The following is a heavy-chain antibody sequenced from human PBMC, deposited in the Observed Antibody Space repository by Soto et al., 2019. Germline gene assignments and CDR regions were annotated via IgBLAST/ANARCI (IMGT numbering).Heavy chain of an antibody. V-gene: IGHV3-30*18. J-gene: IGHJ4*02. D-gene: IGHD5-12*01. CDR1: GFTFSSYG. Sequence: VQLVESGGGVVQPGRSLRLSCAASGFTFSSYGMHWVRQAPGKGLEWVAVISYDGSNKYYADSVKGRFTISRDNSKNTLYLQMNSLRAEDTAVYYCAKPMSGYDYDYFDYWGQGTLVTVSS. CDR2: ISYDGSNK. CDR3: AKPMSGYDYDYFDY.